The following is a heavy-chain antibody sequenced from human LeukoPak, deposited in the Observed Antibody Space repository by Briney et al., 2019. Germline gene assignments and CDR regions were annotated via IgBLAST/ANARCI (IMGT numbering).Heavy chain of an antibody. V-gene: IGHV3-48*03. CDR2: INGRGATI. CDR1: GFNFNKYE. Sequence: PGGSLRLSCAASGFNFNKYEMNWVRQAPGKGLEWISYINGRGATIENADSVRGRFTISRDNAKNSLYLQMNSLRAEDTAVYYCARESSGWFPFDYWGQGTLVTVSS. J-gene: IGHJ4*02. CDR3: ARESSGWFPFDY. D-gene: IGHD6-19*01.